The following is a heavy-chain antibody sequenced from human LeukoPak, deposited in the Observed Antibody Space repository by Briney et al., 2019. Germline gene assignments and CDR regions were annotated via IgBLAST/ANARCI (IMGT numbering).Heavy chain of an antibody. V-gene: IGHV1-8*03. CDR2: MNPNSGNT. D-gene: IGHD3-22*01. J-gene: IGHJ4*02. CDR1: GYTFTSYD. Sequence: GASVKLSCKASGYTFTSYDINWVRQATGQGLEWMGWMNPNSGNTGYAQKFQGRVTITRNTPISTAYMELSSLRSEDTAVYYCARLCYDSSGYYCPLDYWGQGTLVTVSS. CDR3: ARLCYDSSGYYCPLDY.